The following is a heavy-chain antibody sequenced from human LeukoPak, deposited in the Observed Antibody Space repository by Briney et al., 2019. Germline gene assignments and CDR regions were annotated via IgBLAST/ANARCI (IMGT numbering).Heavy chain of an antibody. V-gene: IGHV3-33*01. J-gene: IGHJ3*02. D-gene: IGHD2-2*01. Sequence: GRSLRLSCAASGFTFSSYGMHWVRQAPGKGLEWVAVTWYDGSNKYYADSVKGRFTISRDNSKNTLYLQMNSLRAEDTAVYYCARDRGYCSSTSCSSAFDIWGQGTMVTVSS. CDR1: GFTFSSYG. CDR3: ARDRGYCSSTSCSSAFDI. CDR2: TWYDGSNK.